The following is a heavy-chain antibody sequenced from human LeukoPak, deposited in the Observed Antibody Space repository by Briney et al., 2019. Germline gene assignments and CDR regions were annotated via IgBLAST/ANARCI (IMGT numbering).Heavy chain of an antibody. Sequence: GGSLRLSCAASGFTFSSYAMSWVRQAPWTGLEWVSGITGSGGSTYYADSVKGRFTISRDNSKNTLYLQMNSLIAEDTAVYCCAEGQLCDPIWFWGQGTLVTVSS. CDR1: GFTFSSYA. V-gene: IGHV3-23*01. CDR2: ITGSGGST. J-gene: IGHJ4*02. D-gene: IGHD5-18*01. CDR3: AEGQLCDPIWF.